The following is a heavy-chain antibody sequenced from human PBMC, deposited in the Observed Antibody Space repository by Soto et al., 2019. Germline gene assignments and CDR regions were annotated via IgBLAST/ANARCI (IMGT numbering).Heavy chain of an antibody. CDR1: GFTFSSYA. Sequence: GGSLRLSCAASGFTFSSYAMSWVRQAPGKGLEWVSAISGSGGSTYYADSVKGRFTISRDNSKNTLYLQMNSLRVEDTAVYYCAKGRGSDFWSGYYNYFDYWGQGTLVTVSS. D-gene: IGHD3-3*01. CDR2: ISGSGGST. V-gene: IGHV3-23*01. CDR3: AKGRGSDFWSGYYNYFDY. J-gene: IGHJ4*02.